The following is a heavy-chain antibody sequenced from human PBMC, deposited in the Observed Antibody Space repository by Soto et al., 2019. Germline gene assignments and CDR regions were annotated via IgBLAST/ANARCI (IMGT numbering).Heavy chain of an antibody. CDR2: IWYDGSNT. CDR3: LRALLGSGGHFAY. D-gene: IGHD7-27*01. J-gene: IGHJ4*02. Sequence: GVSLRLSCAASGFIFSSFGMHWVRQSPGKGLEWVAHIWYDGSNTYYADSVKGRFTISRDNSRNTLYLQMNSLRAEDTAVYHCLRALLGSGGHFAYWCQGIPVTVSA. CDR1: GFIFSSFG. V-gene: IGHV3-33*01.